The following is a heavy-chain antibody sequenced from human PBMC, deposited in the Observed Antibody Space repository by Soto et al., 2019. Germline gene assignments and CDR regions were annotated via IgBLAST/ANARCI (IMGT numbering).Heavy chain of an antibody. CDR1: GGSISSYY. Sequence: QVQLQESGPGLVKPSETLSLTCTVSGGSISSYYWSWIRQTPGKGLEWIGYIFYFGSTNYNPSLKGRVTLSIDTSKNQLSLKLSSVTAADTAVYYCARHSPDFDWLSQFDYWGQGTLVTVSS. V-gene: IGHV4-59*08. CDR3: ARHSPDFDWLSQFDY. CDR2: IFYFGST. J-gene: IGHJ4*02. D-gene: IGHD3-9*01.